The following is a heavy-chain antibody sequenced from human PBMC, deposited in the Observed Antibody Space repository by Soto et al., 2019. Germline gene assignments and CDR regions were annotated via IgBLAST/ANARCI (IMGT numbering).Heavy chain of an antibody. D-gene: IGHD5-18*01. V-gene: IGHV1-2*04. CDR2: INPNSGGT. CDR3: ARARPAIQLWNQPGNWFDP. CDR1: GYTFTGYY. Sequence: GASVKVSCKASGYTFTGYYMHWVRQAPGQGLEWMGWINPNSGGTNYAQKFQGWVTMTRDTSISTAYMELSRLRSDDTAVYYCARARPAIQLWNQPGNWFDPWGQGTLVTVSS. J-gene: IGHJ5*02.